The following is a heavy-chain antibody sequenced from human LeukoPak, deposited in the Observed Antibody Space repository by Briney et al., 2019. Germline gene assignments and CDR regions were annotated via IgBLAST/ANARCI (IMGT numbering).Heavy chain of an antibody. V-gene: IGHV3-21*01. J-gene: IGHJ5*02. CDR1: GFTFSRYS. Sequence: GGSLRLSCEASGFTFSRYSLTWVRQAPGKGLEWVSSISSSSSYIYYADSVKGRFTIPRDNAKNSLYLQMNSLRAEDTALYYCARVTRRGSMFDPWGQGTLVTVSS. CDR2: ISSSSSYI. D-gene: IGHD2-2*01. CDR3: ARVTRRGSMFDP.